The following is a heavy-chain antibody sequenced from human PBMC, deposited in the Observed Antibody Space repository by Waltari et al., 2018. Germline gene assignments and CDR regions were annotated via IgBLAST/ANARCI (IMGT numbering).Heavy chain of an antibody. J-gene: IGHJ4*02. V-gene: IGHV3-9*01. CDR2: INWNSGNI. Sequence: EVQLVESGGGLVQPGRSLRLSCVGSGFGFADRAMPWVRQVPGKGLEWVSGINWNSGNIGYADSVKGRFTISRDNAKNSLYLQINSVRTEDTALYYCTSDAFGNSIGGVFDYWGQGTLVNVSS. CDR3: TSDAFGNSIGGVFDY. D-gene: IGHD3-3*01. CDR1: GFGFADRA.